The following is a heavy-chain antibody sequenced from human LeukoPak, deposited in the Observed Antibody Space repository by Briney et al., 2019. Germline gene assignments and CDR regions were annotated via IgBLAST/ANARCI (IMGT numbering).Heavy chain of an antibody. J-gene: IGHJ4*02. D-gene: IGHD6-13*01. CDR3: ASSYSSSWSVDY. CDR2: ICYSGST. CDR1: GGSISSYY. V-gene: IGHV4-59*01. Sequence: SSETLSLTCTVSGGSISSYYWSWIRQPPGKGLEWIGYICYSGSTNYNPSLKSRVTISVDTSKNQFSLKLSSVTAADTAVYYCASSYSSSWSVDYWGQGTLVTVSS.